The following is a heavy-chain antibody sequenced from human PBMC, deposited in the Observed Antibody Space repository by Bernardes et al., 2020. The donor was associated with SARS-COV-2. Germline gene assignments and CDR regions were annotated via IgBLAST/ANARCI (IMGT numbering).Heavy chain of an antibody. CDR1: GFIFSDYY. J-gene: IGHJ6*02. CDR2: ISGPSDTI. D-gene: IGHD2-2*01. V-gene: IGHV3-11*01. Sequence: GGSLRLSCEASGFIFSDYYMTWIRQAPGKGLEWISFISGPSDTIYYADSLKGRFTISRDNAKNSVYLQMNSLRAEDTAVYYCARGSEVIKIPASDGYYYYAMDVWGQGTTVTVSS. CDR3: ARGSEVIKIPASDGYYYYAMDV.